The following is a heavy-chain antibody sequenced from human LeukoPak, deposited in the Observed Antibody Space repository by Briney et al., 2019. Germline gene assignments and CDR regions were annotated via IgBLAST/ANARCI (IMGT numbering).Heavy chain of an antibody. CDR1: GFTFSSYA. CDR2: ISGSGGST. CDR3: AKVRVAARPLMVAFDI. D-gene: IGHD6-6*01. V-gene: IGHV3-23*01. Sequence: GGSLRLSCAAAGFTFSSYAMSWVRQAPGKGLEWVSAISGSGGSTYYADSVKGRFTISRDNSKNTLYLQMNSLRAEDTAVYYCAKVRVAARPLMVAFDIWGQGTMVTVSS. J-gene: IGHJ3*02.